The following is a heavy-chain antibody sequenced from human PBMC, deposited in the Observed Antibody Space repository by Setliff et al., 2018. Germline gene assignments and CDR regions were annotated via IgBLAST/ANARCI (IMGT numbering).Heavy chain of an antibody. CDR2: TIPSFGST. V-gene: IGHV1-69*05. D-gene: IGHD5-12*01. J-gene: IGHJ6*03. CDR3: ARASRYGTIKYRGDYYMDV. CDR1: GGTFRSYG. Sequence: SVKVSCKASGGTFRSYGISWVRQAPGQGLEWMGGTIPSFGSTNYAQKFQDRVTIITDESTSTAYMELSSLRTEDTAVYYCARASRYGTIKYRGDYYMDVWGKGTTVTVSS.